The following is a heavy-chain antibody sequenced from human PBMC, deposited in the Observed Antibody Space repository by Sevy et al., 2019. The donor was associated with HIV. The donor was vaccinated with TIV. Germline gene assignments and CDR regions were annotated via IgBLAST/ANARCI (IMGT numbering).Heavy chain of an antibody. V-gene: IGHV3-48*03. J-gene: IGHJ6*02. CDR3: ARDLVASTLTMDV. CDR2: ISPSGSPI. Sequence: GGSLRLSCAASGFTFTNYVMNWVRQAPGKGLEWLSYISPSGSPIYYADSVKGRFTISRDNAKNSLYLQMNSLRADDTGLYYCARDLVASTLTMDVWGQGTTVTISS. D-gene: IGHD2-15*01. CDR1: GFTFTNYV.